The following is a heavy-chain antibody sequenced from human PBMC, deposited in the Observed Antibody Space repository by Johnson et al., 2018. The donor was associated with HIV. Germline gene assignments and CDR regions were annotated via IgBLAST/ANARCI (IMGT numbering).Heavy chain of an antibody. V-gene: IGHV3-11*01. D-gene: IGHD1-26*01. CDR3: AKEYSGSYPPDAFDI. Sequence: QVQLVESGGGVVQPGKSLTLSCVVSGLSFSNFGIHWVRQAPGKGPEWVSYISSSGSTIYYADSVKGRFTISRDNAKNSLYLQMNSLRAEDTALYYCAKEYSGSYPPDAFDIWGQGTMVTVSS. J-gene: IGHJ3*02. CDR1: GLSFSNFG. CDR2: ISSSGSTI.